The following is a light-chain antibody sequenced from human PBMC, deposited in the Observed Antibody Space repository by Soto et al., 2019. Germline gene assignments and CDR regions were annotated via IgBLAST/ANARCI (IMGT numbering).Light chain of an antibody. Sequence: QSVLTQPPSASATPGQTVTISCSGRYSNIGSNFVSWYQRLPGTATNLLIYSINQRPSGVPDRFSGSKSGTSASLTISGLQSEDEDDYFCSSWDDSLDGPVFGGGTKLTVL. J-gene: IGLJ3*02. V-gene: IGLV1-44*01. CDR1: YSNIGSNF. CDR2: SIN. CDR3: SSWDDSLDGPV.